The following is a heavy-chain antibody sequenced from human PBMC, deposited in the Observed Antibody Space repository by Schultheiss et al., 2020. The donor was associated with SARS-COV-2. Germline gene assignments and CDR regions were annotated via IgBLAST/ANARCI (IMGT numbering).Heavy chain of an antibody. CDR3: TRDPNDLAYFSPSLQEGYYFEY. J-gene: IGHJ4*02. D-gene: IGHD1-1*01. V-gene: IGHV3-21*03. CDR2: ISSRGTYT. Sequence: GGSLRLSCAASGFTFSSYWMHWVRQTPGMGLEWVSFISSRGTYTHEADSVRGRFTISIDSAKRVVYLQMNSLSAEDTGVYYCTRDPNDLAYFSPSLQEGYYFEYCGQGGVVTVSS. CDR1: GFTFSSYW.